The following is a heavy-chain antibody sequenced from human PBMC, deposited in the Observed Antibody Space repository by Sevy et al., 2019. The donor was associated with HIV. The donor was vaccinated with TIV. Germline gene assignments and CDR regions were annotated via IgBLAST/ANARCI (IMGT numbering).Heavy chain of an antibody. CDR2: VPYDGSKS. CDR3: ARDHNTGWCNWFDP. CDR1: GFNVNNYG. J-gene: IGHJ5*02. Sequence: GGSLRLSCEVSGFNVNNYGMHWVRQAPGKGLEWVAMVPYDGSKSHYVDSVKGRFTISRDYSENTLYLQMNNLRVEETAVYYCARDHNTGWCNWFDPWGQGTLVTVSS. D-gene: IGHD3-9*01. V-gene: IGHV3-30*03.